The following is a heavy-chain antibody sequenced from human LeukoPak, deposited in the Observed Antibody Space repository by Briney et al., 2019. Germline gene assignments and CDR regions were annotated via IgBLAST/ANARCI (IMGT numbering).Heavy chain of an antibody. D-gene: IGHD3-22*01. J-gene: IGHJ3*02. CDR1: GYTFTSYG. CDR3: ARERDYYDSSGYYVGAFDI. Sequence: ASVKVSCKASGYTFTSYGISWVRQAPGQGLEWMGWISAYNGSTNYAQKLQGRVTMTTDTSTSTAYMELRSLRSDDTAVYYCARERDYYDSSGYYVGAFDIWGQGTMVTVSS. V-gene: IGHV1-18*01. CDR2: ISAYNGST.